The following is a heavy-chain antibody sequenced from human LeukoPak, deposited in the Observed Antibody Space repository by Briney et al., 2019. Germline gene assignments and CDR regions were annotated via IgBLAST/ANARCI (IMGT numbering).Heavy chain of an antibody. D-gene: IGHD2-21*02. CDR2: MYYSGRT. CDR3: ARVAPATAVYFDY. CDR1: GGSISSSNYY. Sequence: SETLSLTCTVSGGSISSSNYYWGWIRQPPGKGLEWIGTMYYSGRTYYNPSLKSRVTISVDTSKNQFYLKLSSVTAADTAVYYCARVAPATAVYFDYWGQGTLVTVSS. J-gene: IGHJ4*02. V-gene: IGHV4-39*07.